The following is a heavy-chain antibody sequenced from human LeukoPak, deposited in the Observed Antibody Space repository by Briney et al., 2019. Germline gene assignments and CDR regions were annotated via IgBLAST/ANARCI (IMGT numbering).Heavy chain of an antibody. CDR1: GFTFSNYG. D-gene: IGHD1-1*01. Sequence: GGSLRLSCVASGFTFSNYGMHWVRQAPGKGLDWEAVIWYDGSYKYYADSVKGRFTISRENPKNTLYLQMDSLRAEDTAIYYCAKVVQYTASTGTGLDYGGQGTLVTVSS. CDR3: AKVVQYTASTGTGLDY. J-gene: IGHJ4*02. V-gene: IGHV3-33*06. CDR2: IWYDGSYK.